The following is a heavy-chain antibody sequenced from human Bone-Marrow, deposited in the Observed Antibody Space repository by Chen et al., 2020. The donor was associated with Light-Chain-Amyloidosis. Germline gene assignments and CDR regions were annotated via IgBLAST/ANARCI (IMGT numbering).Heavy chain of an antibody. CDR3: ARSYDSSGYLAYYFDY. D-gene: IGHD3-22*01. Sequence: QVQLQESGPGLVKPSETLSLTCTVSGGSISSYYWSWIRQPAGKGLEWIGRIYTSGSTNYNPSLKSRVTMSVDTSKNQFSLKLSPVTAADTAVYYCARSYDSSGYLAYYFDYWGPGTLVTVSS. J-gene: IGHJ4*02. CDR2: IYTSGST. V-gene: IGHV4-4*07. CDR1: GGSISSYY.